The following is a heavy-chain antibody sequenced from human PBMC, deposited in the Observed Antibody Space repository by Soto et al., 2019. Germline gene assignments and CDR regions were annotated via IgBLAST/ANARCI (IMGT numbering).Heavy chain of an antibody. CDR3: ARGRHYYGSGSYYPDY. CDR2: MNPNSGNT. Sequence: QVPLVQSGAEVKKPGASVKVSCKASGYTFTSYDINWVRQATGQGLEWMGWMNPNSGNTGYAQEFQGRVTMTRNTSISTAYMELSSLRSEDTAVYYCARGRHYYGSGSYYPDYWGQGTLVTVSS. CDR1: GYTFTSYD. V-gene: IGHV1-8*01. J-gene: IGHJ4*02. D-gene: IGHD3-10*01.